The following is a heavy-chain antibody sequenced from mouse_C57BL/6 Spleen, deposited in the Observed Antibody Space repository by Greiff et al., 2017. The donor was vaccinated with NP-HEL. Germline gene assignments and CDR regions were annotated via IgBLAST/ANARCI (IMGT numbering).Heavy chain of an antibody. Sequence: QVQLKESGPELVKPGASVKLSCKASGYTFTSYDINWVKQRPGQGLEWIGWIYPRDGSTKYNEKFKGKATLTVDTSSSTAYMELHSLTSEDSAVYFCARDYGSSYVWFAYWGQGTLVTVSA. V-gene: IGHV1-85*01. J-gene: IGHJ3*01. CDR3: ARDYGSSYVWFAY. D-gene: IGHD1-1*01. CDR1: GYTFTSYD. CDR2: IYPRDGST.